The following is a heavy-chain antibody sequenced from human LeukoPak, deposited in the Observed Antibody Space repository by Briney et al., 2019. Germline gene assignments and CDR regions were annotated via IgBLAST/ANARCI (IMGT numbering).Heavy chain of an antibody. D-gene: IGHD3-22*01. J-gene: IGHJ4*02. V-gene: IGHV3-53*01. CDR3: AKAGYTYYYDSSGLGDY. Sequence: GGSLRLSCAASGFTVSSNYMSWVRQAPGKGLEWVSVIYSGGSTYYADSVKGRFTISRDNSKNTLYLQMNSLRAEDTAVYYCAKAGYTYYYDSSGLGDYWGQGTLVTVSS. CDR1: GFTVSSNY. CDR2: IYSGGST.